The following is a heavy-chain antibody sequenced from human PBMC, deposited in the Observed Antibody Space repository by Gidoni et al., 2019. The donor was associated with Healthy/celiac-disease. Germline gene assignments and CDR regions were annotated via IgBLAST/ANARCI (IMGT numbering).Heavy chain of an antibody. CDR3: ARVRIYCSGGSCYSYYYYMDV. V-gene: IGHV4-34*01. CDR1: GGSFSGYY. Sequence: QVQLQQWGAGLLKPSETLSLTCAVYGGSFSGYYWSWIRQPPGKGLEWIGEINHSGSTNYNPSLKSRVTISVDTSKNQFSLKLSSVTAADTAVYYCARVRIYCSGGSCYSYYYYMDVWGKGTTVTVSS. D-gene: IGHD2-15*01. CDR2: INHSGST. J-gene: IGHJ6*03.